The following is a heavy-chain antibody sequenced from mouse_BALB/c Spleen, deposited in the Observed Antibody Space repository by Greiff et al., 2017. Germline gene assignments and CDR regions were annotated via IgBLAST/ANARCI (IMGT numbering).Heavy chain of an antibody. V-gene: IGHV14-1*02. CDR1: GFNIKDYY. CDR3: ATWSGVYGAMDD. Sequence: VQLQQSGAELVRPGALVKLSCKASGFNIKDYYMHWVKQRPEQGLEWIGWIDPENGNTIYDPKFQGKASITADTSSNTAYLRLSSLTSEDTAVYYCATWSGVYGAMDDWGQGTSVTVSS. CDR2: IDPENGNT. D-gene: IGHD2-13*01. J-gene: IGHJ4*01.